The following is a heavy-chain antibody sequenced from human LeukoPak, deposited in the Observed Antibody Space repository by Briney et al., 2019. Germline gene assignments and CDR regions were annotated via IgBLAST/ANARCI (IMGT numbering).Heavy chain of an antibody. CDR3: ARQPPTYGGWFDP. CDR1: GYSFTSYW. V-gene: IGHV5-51*01. D-gene: IGHD4-23*01. Sequence: GESLKISCKGSGYSFTSYWIGRVRQMPGKGLEWMGIIYPGDSDTRYSPSFQGQVTISADKSISTAYLQWSSLKASDTAMYYCARQPPTYGGWFDPWGQGTLVTVSS. J-gene: IGHJ5*02. CDR2: IYPGDSDT.